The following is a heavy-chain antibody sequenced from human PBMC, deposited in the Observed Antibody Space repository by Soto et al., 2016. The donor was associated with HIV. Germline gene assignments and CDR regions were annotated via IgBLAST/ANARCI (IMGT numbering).Heavy chain of an antibody. Sequence: EVQLVESGGGLVQPGGSLRLSCEASGFTFSVYAMSWVRQAPGKGLEWVSGISGSGDVTYDADSVKGRFTISRDNSKKMVYLQMNSLRAEDTALYYCAKLRDIVLAAADFWGRGTQVTVSS. CDR2: ISGSGDVT. J-gene: IGHJ4*02. V-gene: IGHV3-23*04. CDR1: GFTFSVYA. CDR3: AKLRDIVLAAADF. D-gene: IGHD2-15*01.